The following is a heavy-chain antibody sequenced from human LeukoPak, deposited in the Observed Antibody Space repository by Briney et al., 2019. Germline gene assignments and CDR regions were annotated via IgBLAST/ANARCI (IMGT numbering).Heavy chain of an antibody. CDR1: GFTSSSYS. V-gene: IGHV3-21*01. Sequence: GGSLRLSCAASGFTSSSYSMNWVRQAPGKGLEWVSSISSSSSYIYYADSVKGRFTISGDNAKNSLYLQMNSLRAEDTAVYYCARVQALNWFDPWGQGTLVTVSS. D-gene: IGHD4-11*01. CDR3: ARVQALNWFDP. J-gene: IGHJ5*02. CDR2: ISSSSSYI.